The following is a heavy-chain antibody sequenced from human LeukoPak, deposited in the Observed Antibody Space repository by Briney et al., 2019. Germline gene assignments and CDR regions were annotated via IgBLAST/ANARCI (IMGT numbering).Heavy chain of an antibody. V-gene: IGHV4-61*08. J-gene: IGHJ3*02. CDR3: ARALYYYDSSGYSGAFDI. D-gene: IGHD3-22*01. CDR2: IYYSGST. CDR1: GGAISSGGSY. Sequence: PSQTLSLTCTVSGGAISSGGSYWTWIRQHPGKGREWIGYIYYSGSTNYNPSLKSRVTISVHTSKNQFSLKLSSVTAADTAVYYCARALYYYDSSGYSGAFDIWGQGTMVTVSS.